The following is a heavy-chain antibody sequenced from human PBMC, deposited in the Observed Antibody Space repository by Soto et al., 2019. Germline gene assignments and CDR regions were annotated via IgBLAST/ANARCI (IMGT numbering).Heavy chain of an antibody. D-gene: IGHD2-8*02. CDR2: ISFNATNG. CDR3: ARDRGRGYCTGGLCYLGLDH. Sequence: PGGSLRLSCAASGFTFSHFAMHWVRQAPGKGLEWISVISFNATNGFFADSVKGRFSISRDNSANRLYLQMTNLRPEDTAIYYCARDRGRGYCTGGLCYLGLDHWGQGXPVTVSS. CDR1: GFTFSHFA. J-gene: IGHJ4*02. V-gene: IGHV3-30-3*01.